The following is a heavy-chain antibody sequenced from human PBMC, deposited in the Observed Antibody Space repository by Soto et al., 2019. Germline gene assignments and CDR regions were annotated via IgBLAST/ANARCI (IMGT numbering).Heavy chain of an antibody. V-gene: IGHV5-10-1*01. CDR1: GYSFTIYW. Sequence: GESLKISCKGSGYSFTIYWISWVRQMPGKGLEWMGRIDPSDSYTNYSPSFQGHVTISADKSVSTAYLQWSSLKASDTAMYYCARHGGSYLIYYYGMDVWGQGTTVTVSS. J-gene: IGHJ6*02. D-gene: IGHD5-18*01. CDR3: ARHGGSYLIYYYGMDV. CDR2: IDPSDSYT.